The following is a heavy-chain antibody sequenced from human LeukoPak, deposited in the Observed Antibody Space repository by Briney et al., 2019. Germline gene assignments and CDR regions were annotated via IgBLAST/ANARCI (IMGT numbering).Heavy chain of an antibody. D-gene: IGHD2-2*01. V-gene: IGHV4-59*08. CDR3: ARLSKDTVVLPAAMAHYFDY. CDR1: GGSISGYY. J-gene: IGHJ4*02. CDR2: IHYTGST. Sequence: PETLSLTCTVSGGSISGYYWSWIRQPPGKGLQFIGYIHYTGSTNYNPSLESRVTLSVDTSKNQFSLKLRSVTAADTAVYYCARLSKDTVVLPAAMAHYFDYWGQGTLVTVSS.